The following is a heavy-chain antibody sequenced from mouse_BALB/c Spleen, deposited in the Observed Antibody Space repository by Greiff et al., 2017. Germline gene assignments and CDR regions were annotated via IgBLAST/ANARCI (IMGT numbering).Heavy chain of an antibody. CDR1: EYEFPSHD. Sequence: DVMLVESGGGLVQPGESLKLSCESNEYEFPSHDMSWVRKTPEKRLELVAAINSDGGSTYYPDTMERRFIISRDNTKKTLYLQMSSLTSEDTAMYYCARPNYYGSSSLYYYAMDYWGQGTSVTVSS. D-gene: IGHD1-1*01. CDR3: ARPNYYGSSSLYYYAMDY. V-gene: IGHV5-2*03. J-gene: IGHJ4*01. CDR2: INSDGGST.